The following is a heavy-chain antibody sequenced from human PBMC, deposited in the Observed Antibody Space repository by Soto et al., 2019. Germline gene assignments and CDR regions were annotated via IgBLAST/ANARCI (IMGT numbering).Heavy chain of an antibody. D-gene: IGHD2-15*01. CDR3: ARDLGGWPDY. CDR1: GGTFSSYD. CDR2: VNPNSGNT. J-gene: IGHJ4*02. V-gene: IGHV1-8*01. Sequence: ASVKVSCKASGGTFSSYDINWVRQATGQGLEWMGWVNPNSGNTDYAQKFQGRVTMTRNTSISTAYMELSSLRSEDTAVYYCARDLGGWPDYWGQGTLVTVSS.